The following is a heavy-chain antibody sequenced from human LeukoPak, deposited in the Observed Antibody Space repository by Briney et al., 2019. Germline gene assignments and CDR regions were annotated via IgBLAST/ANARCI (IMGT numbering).Heavy chain of an antibody. Sequence: GGSLRLSCAASGFIFSRYSMNWVRQAPGKGLEWVANIKHDGSAQNYVDSVKGRFTISRDNAGNSLYLQMNSLRAEDTAVYYCVRGCSSTSCYPFDYWGQGTLVTVSS. CDR3: VRGCSSTSCYPFDY. CDR1: GFIFSRYS. J-gene: IGHJ4*02. D-gene: IGHD2-2*01. CDR2: IKHDGSAQ. V-gene: IGHV3-7*04.